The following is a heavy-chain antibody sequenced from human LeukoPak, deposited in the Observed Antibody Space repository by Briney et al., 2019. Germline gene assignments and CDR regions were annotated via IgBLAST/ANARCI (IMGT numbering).Heavy chain of an antibody. D-gene: IGHD3-10*01. Sequence: PGGSLRLSCAASGFTLSGYATSWVRQAPGKGLEWVSAISASGADTYYADSVKDRFTISRDTSKNTVYLQMNSLRDEDTAVYYCAKQLDSGNFYPTGDDYWGQGTLVTVSS. CDR1: GFTLSGYA. CDR2: ISASGADT. CDR3: AKQLDSGNFYPTGDDY. J-gene: IGHJ4*02. V-gene: IGHV3-23*01.